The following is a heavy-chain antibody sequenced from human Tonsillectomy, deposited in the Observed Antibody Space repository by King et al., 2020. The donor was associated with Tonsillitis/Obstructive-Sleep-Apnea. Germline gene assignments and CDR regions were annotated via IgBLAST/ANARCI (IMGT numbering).Heavy chain of an antibody. CDR1: GFTFSSYA. V-gene: IGHV3-30*01. CDR3: AGERRTRSSGSAPYNWFDP. Sequence: VQLVESGGGVVQPGRSLRLSCAASGFTFSSYAMHWVRQAPGKGLEGVAVISYDGSNKYYADSVKGRFTISRENSKNTLYLQMNSLRAEDTAVYYCAGERRTRSSGSAPYNWFDPWGQGTLVTVSS. J-gene: IGHJ5*02. CDR2: ISYDGSNK. D-gene: IGHD2-15*01.